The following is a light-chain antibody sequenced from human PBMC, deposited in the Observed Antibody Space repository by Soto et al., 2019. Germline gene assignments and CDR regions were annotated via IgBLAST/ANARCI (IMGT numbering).Light chain of an antibody. CDR2: EAS. CDR1: QSISNY. J-gene: IGKJ1*01. CDR3: QQGYSTPRT. V-gene: IGKV1-39*01. Sequence: DIQMPQSPSSLSASVGDRVTITCRASQSISNYLNWYHQKPGKAPKLLIYEASSLQSGVPSRFSGSGSGTDVTLTIRRLQPEDFASYYCQQGYSTPRTFGQGTKVEIK.